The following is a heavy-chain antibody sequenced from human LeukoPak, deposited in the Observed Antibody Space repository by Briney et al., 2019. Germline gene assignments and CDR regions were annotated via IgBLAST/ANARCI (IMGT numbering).Heavy chain of an antibody. CDR1: GFTFSSYA. V-gene: IGHV3-30*04. CDR2: ISYDGSNK. Sequence: GRSLRLSCAASGFTFSSYAMHWVRQAPGKGLEWVAVISYDGSNKYYADSVKGRFTISRDNSKNTLYLQMNSLRAEDTAVYYCARERVKQQLVRVEFDYWGQGTLVTVSS. J-gene: IGHJ4*02. CDR3: ARERVKQQLVRVEFDY. D-gene: IGHD6-13*01.